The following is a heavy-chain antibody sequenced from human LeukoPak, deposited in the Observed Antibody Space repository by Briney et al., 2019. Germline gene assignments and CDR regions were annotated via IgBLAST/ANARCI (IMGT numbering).Heavy chain of an antibody. D-gene: IGHD5-12*01. V-gene: IGHV4-59*01. J-gene: IGHJ5*02. CDR1: GGSTNSYF. CDR3: ARDIRGYNYGWFDH. Sequence: PSETLSLTCTVSGGSTNSYFWTWIRQPPGKGLEWIGYIYYSGSTKYNPSLKSRVTISLDTSKNQFSLNLSSVTAADTAVYYCARDIRGYNYGWFDHWGQGTLVTVSS. CDR2: IYYSGST.